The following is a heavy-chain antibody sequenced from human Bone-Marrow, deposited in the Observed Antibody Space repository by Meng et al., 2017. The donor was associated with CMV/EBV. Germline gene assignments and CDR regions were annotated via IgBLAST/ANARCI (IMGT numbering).Heavy chain of an antibody. CDR1: GFTFSSYS. CDR2: IYSGGST. V-gene: IGHV3-66*02. CDR3: ATETTNSDGMNV. D-gene: IGHD1-1*01. J-gene: IGHJ6*02. Sequence: GESLKISCAASGFTFSSYSMNWVRQAPGKGLEWVSLIYSGGSTYYADAVKGRFTVSKDDSKNTVFLQMNSLRPEDTAKYYCATETTNSDGMNVWGQGTTVTVSS.